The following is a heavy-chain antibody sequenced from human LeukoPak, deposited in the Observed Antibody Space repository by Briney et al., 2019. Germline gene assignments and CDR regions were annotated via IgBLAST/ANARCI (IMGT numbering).Heavy chain of an antibody. D-gene: IGHD6-6*01. CDR2: IYYSGST. CDR3: ACGEEYIGGIFDY. V-gene: IGHV4-59*01. CDR1: GASISTYY. J-gene: IGHJ4*02. Sequence: SETLSLTCTVSGASISTYYWSWIRHPPGKGLECIGYIYYSGSTNYNPSLKSRVTISVDTSKNQFSLKLTSVTAADTAMYYCACGEEYIGGIFDYWGQGTLVTVSS.